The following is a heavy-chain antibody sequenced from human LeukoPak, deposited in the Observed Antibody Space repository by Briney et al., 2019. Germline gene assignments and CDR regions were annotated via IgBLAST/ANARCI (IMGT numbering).Heavy chain of an antibody. J-gene: IGHJ5*02. V-gene: IGHV5-51*01. CDR2: IYPGDSDT. Sequence: GESLKISCKGSGYSFTSYWIGWVRQMPGKGLEWMGIIYPGDSDTRYSPSFQGQVTISADKSISTAYLQWSSLKASDTAMYYCARQSPGNRNTHNWFDPWGQGTLVTVSS. D-gene: IGHD1-1*01. CDR3: ARQSPGNRNTHNWFDP. CDR1: GYSFTSYW.